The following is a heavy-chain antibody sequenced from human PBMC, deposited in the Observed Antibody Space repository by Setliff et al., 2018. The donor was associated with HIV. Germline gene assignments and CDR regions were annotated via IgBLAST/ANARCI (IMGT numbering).Heavy chain of an antibody. CDR1: GYTFINYG. D-gene: IGHD3-3*01. V-gene: IGHV1-18*01. CDR3: AREGDYDFWSGYSTTFDY. CDR2: ISAPSGIT. J-gene: IGHJ4*02. Sequence: ASVKVSCKAPGYTFINYGISWVRQAPGQGLEWMGWISAPSGITNYAQKFQGRVTMTTDISTSTVFMDLRNLRSDDTAVYYCAREGDYDFWSGYSTTFDYWGQGTLVTVSS.